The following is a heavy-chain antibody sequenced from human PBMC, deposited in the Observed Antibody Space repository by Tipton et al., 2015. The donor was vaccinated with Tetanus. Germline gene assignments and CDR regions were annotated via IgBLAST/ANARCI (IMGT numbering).Heavy chain of an antibody. CDR1: GFTFSSYS. J-gene: IGHJ4*02. CDR2: ISSSSSYI. Sequence: SLRLSCAASGFTFSSYSMNWVRQAPGKGLEWVSSISSSSSYIYYADSVKGRFTISRDNSKNTLYLQMNSLRAEDTAVYYCAKDYYDSSGLIFDYWGQGTLVTVSS. CDR3: AKDYYDSSGLIFDY. D-gene: IGHD3-22*01. V-gene: IGHV3-21*04.